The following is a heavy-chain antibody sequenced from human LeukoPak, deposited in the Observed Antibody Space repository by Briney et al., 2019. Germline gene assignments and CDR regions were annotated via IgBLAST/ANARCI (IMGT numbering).Heavy chain of an antibody. CDR3: ARGDIYWDY. Sequence: GSSVKVSCKASGYTFTAYYVHWVRHAPGQGPEWMGWIHPNSGGTKYAQNFQGRVTMTRDTSITTAYMELSSLRSDDTAVYYCARGDIYWDYWGQGTQVTVSS. CDR2: IHPNSGGT. D-gene: IGHD2-15*01. V-gene: IGHV1-2*02. J-gene: IGHJ4*02. CDR1: GYTFTAYY.